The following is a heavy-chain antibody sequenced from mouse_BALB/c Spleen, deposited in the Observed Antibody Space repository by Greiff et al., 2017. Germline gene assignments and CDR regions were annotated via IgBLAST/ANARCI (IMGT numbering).Heavy chain of an antibody. V-gene: IGHV1-4*01. CDR2: INPSSGYT. D-gene: IGHD3-1*01. CDR3: ARIQLGLSYAMDY. Sequence: VQLQQSGAELARPGASVKMSCKASGYTFTSYTMHWVKQRPGQGLEWIGYINPSSGYTNYNQKFKDKATLTADKSSSTAYMQLSSLTSEDSAVYYCARIQLGLSYAMDYWGQGTSVTVSS. J-gene: IGHJ4*01. CDR1: GYTFTSYT.